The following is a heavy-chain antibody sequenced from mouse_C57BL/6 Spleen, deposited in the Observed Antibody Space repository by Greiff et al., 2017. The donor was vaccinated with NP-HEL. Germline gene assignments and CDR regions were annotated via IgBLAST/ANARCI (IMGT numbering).Heavy chain of an antibody. Sequence: DVKLVESEGGLVQPGSSMKLSCTASGFTFSDYYMAWVRQVPEKGLEWVANINYDGSSTYYLDSLKSRFIISRDNAKNILYLQMSSLKSEDTATYYCAREGDYYGSSYVNWYFDVWGTGTTVTVSS. J-gene: IGHJ1*03. CDR2: INYDGSST. V-gene: IGHV5-16*01. CDR3: AREGDYYGSSYVNWYFDV. CDR1: GFTFSDYY. D-gene: IGHD1-1*01.